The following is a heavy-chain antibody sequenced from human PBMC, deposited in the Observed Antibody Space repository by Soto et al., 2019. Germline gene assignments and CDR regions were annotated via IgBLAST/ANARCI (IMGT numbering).Heavy chain of an antibody. V-gene: IGHV5-10-1*01. CDR3: ASPSGAYYDILTGYYSRGSEGGYYYGMDV. CDR1: GYSFTRYW. Sequence: GESLKISCKGSGYSFTRYWISGVRQMPGKGLEWMGRIDPSDSYTNYSPSFQGHVTISADKSISTAYLQWSSLKASDTAMYYCASPSGAYYDILTGYYSRGSEGGYYYGMDVWGQGTTVTVSS. D-gene: IGHD3-9*01. J-gene: IGHJ6*02. CDR2: IDPSDSYT.